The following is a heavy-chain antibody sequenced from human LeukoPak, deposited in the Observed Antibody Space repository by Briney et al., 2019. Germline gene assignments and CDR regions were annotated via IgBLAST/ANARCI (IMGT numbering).Heavy chain of an antibody. Sequence: GGSLRLSCAASGFIFSSYAMSWARQAPGKGLEWVSVISSSGDNTYYADSVKGRFTISRDNSKNTLYLQMNSLRAEDTAVYYCAKDVSVIQGYFDHWGQGTLVTVSS. CDR3: AKDVSVIQGYFDH. CDR1: GFIFSSYA. V-gene: IGHV3-23*01. J-gene: IGHJ4*02. D-gene: IGHD2-21*01. CDR2: ISSSGDNT.